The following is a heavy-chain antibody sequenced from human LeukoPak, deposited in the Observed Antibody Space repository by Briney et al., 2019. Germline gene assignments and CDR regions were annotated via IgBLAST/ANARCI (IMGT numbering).Heavy chain of an antibody. CDR3: ARDAPYDYVWGSYRYTSLAIDY. D-gene: IGHD3-16*02. CDR1: GGSISSGDYY. Sequence: SETLSLTCTVSGGSISSGDYYWSWIRQPPGKGLEWIGYIYYSGSTYYNPSLKSRVTISVDTSKNQFSLKLSSVTAADTAVYYCARDAPYDYVWGSYRYTSLAIDYWGQGTLVTVSS. CDR2: IYYSGST. V-gene: IGHV4-30-4*01. J-gene: IGHJ4*02.